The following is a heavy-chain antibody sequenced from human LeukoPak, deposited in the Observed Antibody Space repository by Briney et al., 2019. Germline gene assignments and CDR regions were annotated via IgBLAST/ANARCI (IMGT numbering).Heavy chain of an antibody. D-gene: IGHD2-2*01. Sequence: SETLSLTCTVSGGSISSSSYYWGWIRQPPGKGLEWIGCIYYSGSTYDNPSLKSRVTISVDTSKNQVSLNLSSVTAADTAVYYCAIGVDCSRTSCHDAFYIWGQGTMVNV. CDR3: AIGVDCSRTSCHDAFYI. CDR1: GGSISSSSYY. V-gene: IGHV4-39*01. J-gene: IGHJ3*02. CDR2: IYYSGST.